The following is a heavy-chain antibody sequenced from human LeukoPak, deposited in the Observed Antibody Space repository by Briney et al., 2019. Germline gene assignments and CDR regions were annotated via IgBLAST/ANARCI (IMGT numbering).Heavy chain of an antibody. CDR2: IKQDGSVK. Sequence: GGSLRLSCAGSGSTFGDYWMSWVRQAPGKGLEWVANIKQDGSVKQYVDSVKGRFTISRDNAKNSVYLQMNSLRAEDTAVYYCSSGNEFDYWGQGTPVTVSS. J-gene: IGHJ4*02. D-gene: IGHD1-1*01. CDR3: SSGNEFDY. CDR1: GSTFGDYW. V-gene: IGHV3-7*01.